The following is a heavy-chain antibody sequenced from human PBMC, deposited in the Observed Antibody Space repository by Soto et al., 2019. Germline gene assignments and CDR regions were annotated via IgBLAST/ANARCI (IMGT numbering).Heavy chain of an antibody. CDR3: ASTTGSQLDC. D-gene: IGHD1-26*01. CDR1: DRSLSAITSF. V-gene: IGHV4-39*01. J-gene: IGHJ4*02. Sequence: SETLSPTCSVPDRSLSAITSFWGRVRPPPGQGLEWIWNIDYIGTSYFNPSLGTRITVPVDTSKNQFSLTLYSVTAADTGVYYCASTTGSQLDCWGRGIRVNVSA. CDR2: IDYIGTS.